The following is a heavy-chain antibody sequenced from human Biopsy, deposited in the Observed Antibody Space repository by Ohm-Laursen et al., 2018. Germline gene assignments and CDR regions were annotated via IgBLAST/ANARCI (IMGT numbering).Heavy chain of an antibody. Sequence: SLRLSCSASGFTFNNYGMQWVRQALGKGLEWGAFIFYDGSNTYYADSVKGRFTISRDNSRDTLYLQMSSLRAEDTAVYYCAKDRYNYSPIGGFSMDVWGQGTTVTASS. D-gene: IGHD5-18*01. J-gene: IGHJ6*02. CDR1: GFTFNNYG. V-gene: IGHV3-30*18. CDR3: AKDRYNYSPIGGFSMDV. CDR2: IFYDGSNT.